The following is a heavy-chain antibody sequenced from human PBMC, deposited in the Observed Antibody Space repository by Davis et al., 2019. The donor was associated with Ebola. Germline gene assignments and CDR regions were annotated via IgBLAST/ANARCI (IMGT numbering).Heavy chain of an antibody. J-gene: IGHJ2*01. D-gene: IGHD3-22*01. CDR1: GGSFSGYY. Sequence: MPSETLSLTCAVYGGSFSGYYWSWIRQPPGKGLEWVAVINHSGSNNYNPSLKSRVTISVDTSKNQFSLKLSSVTAADTAVYYCARARTFYYDSSGYYRSYWYFDLWGRGTLVTVSS. CDR2: INHSGSN. CDR3: ARARTFYYDSSGYYRSYWYFDL. V-gene: IGHV4-34*01.